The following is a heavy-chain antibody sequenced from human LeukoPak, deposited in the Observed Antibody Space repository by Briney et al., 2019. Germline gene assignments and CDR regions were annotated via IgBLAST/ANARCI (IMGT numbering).Heavy chain of an antibody. CDR2: VYTSGTT. V-gene: IGHV4-4*07. D-gene: IGHD6-19*01. CDR1: GGSVSSYY. Sequence: SETLSLTCTVSGGSVSSYYWSWIRQPAGKGLEWIGRVYTSGTTYYNPSLRSRVTVSVDTSKNQFSLKMTSVNAADTAVYHCATSGSGWSTKKDALEIWGQGTTVTVAS. J-gene: IGHJ3*02. CDR3: ATSGSGWSTKKDALEI.